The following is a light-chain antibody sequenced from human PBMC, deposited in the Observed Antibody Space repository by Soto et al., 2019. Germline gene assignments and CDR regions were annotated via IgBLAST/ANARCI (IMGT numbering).Light chain of an antibody. J-gene: IGLJ1*01. CDR2: EVS. Sequence: QSVLTQPASVSGSPGQSITISCTGTSSDVGSYNLVSWYQQHPGKAPKLMICEVSKRPSGVSNRFSGSKSGNTASLTISGXXXXXEADYYCCSYAGSSTVFGTGTKVTVL. CDR3: CSYAGSSTV. CDR1: SSDVGSYNL. V-gene: IGLV2-23*02.